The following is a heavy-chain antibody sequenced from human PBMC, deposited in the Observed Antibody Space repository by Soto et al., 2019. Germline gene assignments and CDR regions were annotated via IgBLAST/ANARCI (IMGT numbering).Heavy chain of an antibody. Sequence: TLSLTCAISGDSVSSNSAAWNWIRQSPSRGLEWLGRTYYRSKWYNDYAVSVKSRITINPDTSKNQFSLQLNSVTPEDTAVYYCARDRYSSSWGTYYYYGMDVWGQGTTVTVSS. CDR1: GDSVSSNSAA. J-gene: IGHJ6*02. D-gene: IGHD6-13*01. V-gene: IGHV6-1*01. CDR2: TYYRSKWYN. CDR3: ARDRYSSSWGTYYYYGMDV.